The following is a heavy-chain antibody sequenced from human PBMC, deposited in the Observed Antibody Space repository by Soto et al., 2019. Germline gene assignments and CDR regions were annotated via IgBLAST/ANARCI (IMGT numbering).Heavy chain of an antibody. J-gene: IGHJ6*03. CDR2: ISGSGGST. V-gene: IGHV3-23*01. Sequence: PGGSLRLSCAASGFTFSSYAMSWVRQAPGKGQEWVSAISGSGGSTYYADSVKGRLTISRDNSKNTLYLQMNSLRAEDTAVYYCAKPPDCSSTSCYYYYYMDVWGKGTTVTV. CDR3: AKPPDCSSTSCYYYYYMDV. CDR1: GFTFSSYA. D-gene: IGHD2-2*01.